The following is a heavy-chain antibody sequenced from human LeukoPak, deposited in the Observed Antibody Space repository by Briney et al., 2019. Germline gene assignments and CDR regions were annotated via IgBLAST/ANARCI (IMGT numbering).Heavy chain of an antibody. J-gene: IGHJ1*01. CDR2: IRSETDGGTT. CDR3: TTAAFH. D-gene: IGHD6-25*01. Sequence: QPGGSLRLSCAASGFTFSNAWMNWVRQAPGKGLEWVSHIRSETDGGTTDYAAPVKGRFTISRDDSKNTLYLQMNSLKTEDTAVYYCTTAAFHWGQGTLVTVSS. CDR1: GFTFSNAW. V-gene: IGHV3-15*01.